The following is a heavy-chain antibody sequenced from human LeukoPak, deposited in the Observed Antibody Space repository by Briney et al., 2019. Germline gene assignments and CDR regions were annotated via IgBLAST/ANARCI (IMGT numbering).Heavy chain of an antibody. V-gene: IGHV1-18*01. D-gene: IGHD3-10*01. Sequence: GASVKVSCKASGYTFTSYGISWVRQAPGQGLEWMGWISAYNGNTNYAQKLQGRVTMTTDTSTSTAYMELRSLRSDDTAVYYRARDLNTWYYYGSGSYSPFDYWGQGTLVTVSS. J-gene: IGHJ4*02. CDR2: ISAYNGNT. CDR3: ARDLNTWYYYGSGSYSPFDY. CDR1: GYTFTSYG.